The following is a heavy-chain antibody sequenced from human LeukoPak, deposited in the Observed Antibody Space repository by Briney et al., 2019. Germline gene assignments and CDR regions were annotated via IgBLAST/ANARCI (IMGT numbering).Heavy chain of an antibody. CDR3: ARGFTSSSSWYSLDY. J-gene: IGHJ4*02. CDR2: ISAYNGNT. D-gene: IGHD6-13*01. Sequence: GASVKVSCKASGYTFTSYGISWVRQAPGQGLEWMGWISAYNGNTNYAQKLQGRVTITADESTSTAYMELSSLRSEDTAVYYCARGFTSSSSWYSLDYWGQGTLVTVSS. CDR1: GYTFTSYG. V-gene: IGHV1-18*01.